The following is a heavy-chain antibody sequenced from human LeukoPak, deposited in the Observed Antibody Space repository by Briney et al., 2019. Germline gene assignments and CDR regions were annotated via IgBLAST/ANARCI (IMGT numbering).Heavy chain of an antibody. CDR2: IYYSGST. CDR1: GGSISSYY. D-gene: IGHD5-18*01. V-gene: IGHV4-39*07. J-gene: IGHJ6*02. CDR3: AREGGYSYGYTTSFDYYYGMDV. Sequence: SETLSLTCTVSGGSISSYYWGWIRQPPGKGLEWIGSIYYSGSTYYNPSLKSRVTISVDTSKNQFSLKLSSVTAADTAVYYCAREGGYSYGYTTSFDYYYGMDVWGQGTTVTVSS.